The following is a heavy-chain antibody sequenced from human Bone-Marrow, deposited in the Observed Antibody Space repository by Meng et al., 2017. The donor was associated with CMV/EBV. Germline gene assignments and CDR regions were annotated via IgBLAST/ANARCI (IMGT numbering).Heavy chain of an antibody. CDR3: ARDFAGYCSSTSWLGWDYYYYYGMDV. CDR1: GLTFSSYE. Sequence: GEPLKIPCAASGLTFSSYEITWVRQAQGKGLEWVSYFSSSGSTIYYADSVKGRFTISRDNAKNSLYLQMNSLRAEDTAVYYCARDFAGYCSSTSWLGWDYYYYYGMDVWGQGTTVTVSS. V-gene: IGHV3-48*03. CDR2: FSSSGSTI. J-gene: IGHJ6*02. D-gene: IGHD2-2*01.